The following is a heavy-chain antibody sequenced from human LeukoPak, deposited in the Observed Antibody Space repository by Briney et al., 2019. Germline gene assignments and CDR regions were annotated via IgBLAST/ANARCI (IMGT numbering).Heavy chain of an antibody. CDR1: GGSISSGGYY. J-gene: IGHJ4*02. CDR3: ARTVSAYYSFDY. CDR2: IYYSRST. V-gene: IGHV4-31*03. Sequence: SETLSLTCTVSGGSISSGGYYWSWIRQHPGKGLEWIGYIYYSRSTYYNPSLKSRVTISVDTSKNQFSLKLSSVTAADTAVYYCARTVSAYYSFDYWGQGTLVTVSS. D-gene: IGHD3-3*01.